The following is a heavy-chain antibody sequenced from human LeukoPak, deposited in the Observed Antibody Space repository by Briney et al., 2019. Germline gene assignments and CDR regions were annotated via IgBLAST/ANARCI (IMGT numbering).Heavy chain of an antibody. CDR1: RFTFSNYG. J-gene: IGHJ4*02. CDR2: IYHSGST. CDR3: ATHLWTTGFN. V-gene: IGHV4-4*02. Sequence: PGGSLRLSCAASRFTFSNYGMHWVRQPPGKGLEWIGEIYHSGSTNYNPSLKSRVTISVDKSKNQFSLKLSSVTAADTAVYYCATHLWTTGFNWGQGTLVTVSS. D-gene: IGHD3/OR15-3a*01.